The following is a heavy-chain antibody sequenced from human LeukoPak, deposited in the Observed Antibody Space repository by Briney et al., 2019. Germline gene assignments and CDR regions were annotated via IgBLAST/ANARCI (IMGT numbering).Heavy chain of an antibody. J-gene: IGHJ4*02. V-gene: IGHV1-46*01. D-gene: IGHD3-10*01. CDR3: ARGLGYYGSGSYSPFDY. CDR2: INPSGGGT. Sequence: GASVKVSCKASGYTFTSYYMHWVRQAPGQGLEWMGIINPSGGGTSYAQKFQGRVTMTRDTSTSTVYMELSSLRSEDTAVYYCARGLGYYGSGSYSPFDYWGQGTLVTVSS. CDR1: GYTFTSYY.